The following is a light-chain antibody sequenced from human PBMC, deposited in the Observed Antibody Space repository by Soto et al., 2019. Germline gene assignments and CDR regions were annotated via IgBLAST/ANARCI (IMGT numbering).Light chain of an antibody. J-gene: IGKJ2*01. CDR3: QQYNKWPLFT. CDR2: GAS. V-gene: IGKV3-15*01. Sequence: EIVMTQSPATLSVSPGERVTLFCRASQSVSGNLAWYQQKPGQAPRLLINGASSRATGIPARFSGSGSGTEFTLTISSLQSEDFAVYYCQQYNKWPLFTFGQGTKLEIK. CDR1: QSVSGN.